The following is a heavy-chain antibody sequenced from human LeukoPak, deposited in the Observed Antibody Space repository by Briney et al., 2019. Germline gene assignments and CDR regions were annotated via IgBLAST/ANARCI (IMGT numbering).Heavy chain of an antibody. CDR1: GGTFISYA. J-gene: IGHJ4*02. Sequence: GASVKVSCKASGGTFISYAISWVRQAPGQGLEWMGGIIPIFGTANYAQKFQGRVTITADESTSTAYMELRSLRSDDTAVYYCASVMRATWGDYWGQGTLVTVSS. CDR3: ASVMRATWGDY. CDR2: IIPIFGTA. V-gene: IGHV1-69*13. D-gene: IGHD7-27*01.